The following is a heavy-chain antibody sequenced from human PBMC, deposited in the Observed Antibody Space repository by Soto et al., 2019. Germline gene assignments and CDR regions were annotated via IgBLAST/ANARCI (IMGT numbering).Heavy chain of an antibody. CDR1: GGSISSGGYY. Sequence: SETLSLTCTVSGGSISSGGYYWSWIRQHPGKVLEWIVYIYYSGSTYYNPSLKSRVTISLDTSNNQFSLKLSSVTSSYTSVYYYARAXXLXYCTNGVCRPPLYGMDVWGQGATVTVSS. D-gene: IGHD2-8*01. CDR3: ARAXXLXYCTNGVCRPPLYGMDV. J-gene: IGHJ6*02. CDR2: IYYSGST. V-gene: IGHV4-31*03.